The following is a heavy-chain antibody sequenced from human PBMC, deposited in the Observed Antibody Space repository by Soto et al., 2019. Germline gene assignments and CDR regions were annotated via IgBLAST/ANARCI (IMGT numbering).Heavy chain of an antibody. J-gene: IGHJ3*02. CDR2: ISGSGGST. CDR1: GFTFSSYA. V-gene: IGHV3-23*01. Sequence: EVQLLESGGGLVQPGGSLRLSCAASGFTFSSYAMSWVRQAPGKGLEWVSAISGSGGSTYYADSVKGRFTISRDNAKNSLYLQMNSLRAEDTAVYYCARVKTIFGVGPHAFDIWGQGTMVTVSS. CDR3: ARVKTIFGVGPHAFDI. D-gene: IGHD3-3*01.